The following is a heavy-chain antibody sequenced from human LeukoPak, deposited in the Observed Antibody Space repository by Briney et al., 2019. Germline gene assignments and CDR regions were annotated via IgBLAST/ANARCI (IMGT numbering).Heavy chain of an antibody. CDR2: IDANNGDT. J-gene: IGHJ4*02. CDR3: ARDPSSVTLYFFDY. V-gene: IGHV1-2*02. Sequence: ASVKISCKASGYTFRGNYIHWLRQAPGQGLEWMGWIDANNGDTKSAQKFQGRVAMSRDTSISTAYMDLSSLSPDDAAVYYCARDPSSVTLYFFDYWGQGTLVTVSS. CDR1: GYTFRGNY. D-gene: IGHD4-11*01.